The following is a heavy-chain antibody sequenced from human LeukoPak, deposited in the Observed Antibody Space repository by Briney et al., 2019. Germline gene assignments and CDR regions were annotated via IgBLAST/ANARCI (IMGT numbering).Heavy chain of an antibody. CDR3: ASVSPTYYDFWSGLS. V-gene: IGHV3-74*01. CDR1: GFTFDDYG. J-gene: IGHJ1*01. CDR2: INTDGSST. D-gene: IGHD3-3*01. Sequence: GGSLRLSCAASGFTFDDYGMSWVRQAPGKGLVWVSRINTDGSSTSYADSVKGRFTISRDNAKNTLYLQMNSLRAEDTAVYYCASVSPTYYDFWSGLSWGQGTLVTVSS.